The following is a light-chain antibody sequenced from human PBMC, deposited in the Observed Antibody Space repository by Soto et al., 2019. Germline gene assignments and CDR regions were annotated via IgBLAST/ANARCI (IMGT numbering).Light chain of an antibody. CDR3: CSYAGSSTAVV. CDR2: EGS. V-gene: IGLV2-23*01. J-gene: IGLJ2*01. CDR1: SSDVGSYNL. Sequence: QSALTQPASVSGSPGQSITISCPGTSSDVGSYNLVSWYQQHPGEAPKLMIYEGSKRPSGVSNRLSGSKSGNTASLTISGLQAEDEADYYCCSYAGSSTAVVFGGGTKLTVL.